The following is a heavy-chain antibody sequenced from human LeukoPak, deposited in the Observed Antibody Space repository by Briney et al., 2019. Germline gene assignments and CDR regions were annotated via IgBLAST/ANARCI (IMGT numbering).Heavy chain of an antibody. CDR2: IYYSGST. CDR1: GGSISSGSYY. J-gene: IGHJ3*02. CDR3: ARVFNGDYDAFDI. Sequence: SETLSLTCTVSGGSISSGSYYWSWIRQPPGKGLEWIGYIYYSGSTNYNPSLKSRVTISVDTSKNQFSLKLSSVTAADTAVYYCARVFNGDYDAFDIWGQGTMVTVSS. V-gene: IGHV4-61*01. D-gene: IGHD4-17*01.